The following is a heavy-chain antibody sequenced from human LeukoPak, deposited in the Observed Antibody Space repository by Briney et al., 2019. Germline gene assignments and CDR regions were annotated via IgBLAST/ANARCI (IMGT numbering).Heavy chain of an antibody. J-gene: IGHJ4*02. CDR3: AKDRNRYSYGFYYFDY. D-gene: IGHD5-18*01. CDR1: GFTFCSYG. CDR2: ISYDGSNK. Sequence: PGGSLRLSCAVSGFTFCSYGMHWVRQAPGKGLEWVAVISYDGSNKYYADSVKGRFTISRDNSKNTLYLQMNSLRAEDTAVYYCAKDRNRYSYGFYYFDYWGQGTLVTVSS. V-gene: IGHV3-30*18.